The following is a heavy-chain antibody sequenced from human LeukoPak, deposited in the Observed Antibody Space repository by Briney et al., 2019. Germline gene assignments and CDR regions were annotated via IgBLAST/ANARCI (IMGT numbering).Heavy chain of an antibody. Sequence: PGGSLRLSCAASGFAFNFYAMSWVRQAPGKGLQWVSTINANGINTYYADSVRGRFTISRDNSKDTLYLQLNSLRAEDTAVYYCAKDDIHYYYYGMDVWGQGTTVTVSS. CDR3: AKDDIHYYYYGMDV. J-gene: IGHJ6*02. CDR2: INANGINT. CDR1: GFAFNFYA. V-gene: IGHV3-23*01.